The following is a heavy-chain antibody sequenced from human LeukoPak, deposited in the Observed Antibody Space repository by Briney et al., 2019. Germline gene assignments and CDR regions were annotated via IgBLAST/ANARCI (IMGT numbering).Heavy chain of an antibody. CDR1: GYTFTGYY. J-gene: IGHJ3*02. D-gene: IGHD5-24*01. Sequence: ASVKVSCKASGYTFTGYYMHWVRQAPGQGLEWMGWINPNSGGTNYAQKFQGRVTMTRDTSISTAYMELSSLRAEDTAVYYCARDPGWLAQSPPEKYAFDIWGQGTMVTVSS. CDR3: ARDPGWLAQSPPEKYAFDI. CDR2: INPNSGGT. V-gene: IGHV1-2*02.